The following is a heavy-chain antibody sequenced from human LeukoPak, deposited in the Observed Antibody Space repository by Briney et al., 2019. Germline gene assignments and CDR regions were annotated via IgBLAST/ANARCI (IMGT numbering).Heavy chain of an antibody. CDR1: GASISSSTNF. V-gene: IGHV4-39*01. Sequence: ETLSLTCIVSGASISSSTNFWGWIRQPPGKGLEWIGNIYYSGSTSYNPSLRSPVTMSVDRSKNQFSLNLTSVTAADTAVYYCARLSKGRYFDWIFDYWGQGTLVTVSS. CDR3: ARLSKGRYFDWIFDY. J-gene: IGHJ4*02. CDR2: IYYSGST. D-gene: IGHD3-9*01.